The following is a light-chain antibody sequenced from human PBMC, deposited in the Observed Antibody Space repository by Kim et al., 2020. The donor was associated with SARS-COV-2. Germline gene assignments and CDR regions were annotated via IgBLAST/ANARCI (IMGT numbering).Light chain of an antibody. J-gene: IGKJ4*01. CDR1: QSISYYF. CDR3: QQYGGSLT. Sequence: LSTGERATLSCRASQSISYYFLGWYQQKPGQAPRLLIYGTSNRDTGIPDRFSGSGSGTDFTLTISRLEPEDFAVYYCQQYGGSLTFGGGTKVDIK. CDR2: GTS. V-gene: IGKV3-20*01.